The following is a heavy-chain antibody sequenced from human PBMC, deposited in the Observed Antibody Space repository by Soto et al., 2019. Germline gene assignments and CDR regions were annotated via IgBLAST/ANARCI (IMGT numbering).Heavy chain of an antibody. CDR3: TSSSSGYRRIDY. CDR1: GLTPSNAW. Sequence: EVQLVESGGGLVKPGGSLRLSCAASGLTPSNAWMNWVRQAPGKGLEWVGRIKSKSDDGTIDYAAPVKGRFTISREDSENTLYVEMNSLKTEDTAVYYCTSSSSGYRRIDYWGQGTLVTVSS. V-gene: IGHV3-15*07. J-gene: IGHJ4*02. CDR2: IKSKSDDGTI. D-gene: IGHD3-22*01.